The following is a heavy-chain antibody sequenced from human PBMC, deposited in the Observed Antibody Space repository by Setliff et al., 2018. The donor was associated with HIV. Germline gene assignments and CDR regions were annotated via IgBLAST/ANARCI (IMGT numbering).Heavy chain of an antibody. V-gene: IGHV4-39*01. CDR1: GGSISSNSYY. J-gene: IGHJ5*02. CDR3: ARLAITIFDDGDL. CDR2: IYYSGST. Sequence: PSETLSLTCTVSGGSISSNSYYWGWIRQPPGKGLEWIGKIYYSGSTYYNPSLKSRVTISADTSKNQFSLKLSSLTAADTALYYCARLAITIFDDGDLWGQGTLVTVSS. D-gene: IGHD3-3*01.